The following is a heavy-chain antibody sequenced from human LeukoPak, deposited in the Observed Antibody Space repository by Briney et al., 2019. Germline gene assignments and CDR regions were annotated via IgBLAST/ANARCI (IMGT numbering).Heavy chain of an antibody. CDR3: ARQPSTSTPPFDY. Sequence: GESLKISCKGSGYSFTSHWIGWVRQMPGKGLEWMGIIYPGDSDTRYSPSFQGQVTISADKSISTAYLQWSSLRASDSAMYYCARQPSTSTPPFDYWGQGTLVTVSS. CDR2: IYPGDSDT. CDR1: GYSFTSHW. V-gene: IGHV5-51*01. J-gene: IGHJ4*02.